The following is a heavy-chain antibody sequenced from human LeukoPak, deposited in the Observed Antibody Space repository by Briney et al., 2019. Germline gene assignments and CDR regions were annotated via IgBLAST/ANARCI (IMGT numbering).Heavy chain of an antibody. Sequence: GGSLRLSCAASGFTFSSYGMHWVRQAPGKGLEWVAVISYDGSNKYYADSVKGRFTISRDNSKNTLYLQMNSLRAEDTAVYYCAKGQLWFGAYNWFDPWGQGTLVTVSS. CDR3: AKGQLWFGAYNWFDP. V-gene: IGHV3-30*18. CDR2: ISYDGSNK. J-gene: IGHJ5*02. D-gene: IGHD3-10*01. CDR1: GFTFSSYG.